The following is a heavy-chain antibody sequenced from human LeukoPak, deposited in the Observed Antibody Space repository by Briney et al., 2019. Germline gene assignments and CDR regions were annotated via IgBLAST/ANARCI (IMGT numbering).Heavy chain of an antibody. Sequence: PSETLSLTCTVSGGSINSYYWSWIRQPPGKGLEWIGYIYYSGTTNYNPSLKSRATISVDTSKNQFSLKLSSVTAADTAVYYCARLLRPPAWGYFDYWGQGTLVTVSS. J-gene: IGHJ4*02. V-gene: IGHV4-59*01. CDR2: IYYSGTT. CDR1: GGSINSYY. CDR3: ARLLRPPAWGYFDY. D-gene: IGHD3-22*01.